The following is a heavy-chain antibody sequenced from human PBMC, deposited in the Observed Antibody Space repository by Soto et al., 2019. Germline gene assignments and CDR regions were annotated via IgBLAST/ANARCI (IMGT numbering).Heavy chain of an antibody. J-gene: IGHJ5*02. D-gene: IGHD6-13*01. CDR2: INPNSGGT. Sequence: ASVKVSCKASGYTFTGYYMHWVRRAPGQGLEWMGWINPNSGGTNYAQKFQGWVTMTRDTSISTAYMELSRLRSDDTAVYYCARSTETRTSIAAAGWSDPWGQGTLVTVSS. V-gene: IGHV1-2*04. CDR3: ARSTETRTSIAAAGWSDP. CDR1: GYTFTGYY.